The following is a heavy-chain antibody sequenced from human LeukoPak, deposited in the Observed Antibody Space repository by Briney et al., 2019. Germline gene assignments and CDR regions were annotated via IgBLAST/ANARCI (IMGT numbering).Heavy chain of an antibody. CDR2: ISGSGGST. CDR1: GFTFSSYA. CDR3: AREKGFWITFGGAPDAFDI. J-gene: IGHJ3*02. Sequence: AGGSLRLSCAASGFTFSSYAMSWVRQAPGKGLEWVSAISGSGGSTYYADSVKGRFTISRDNAKNSLYLQMNSLRAEDTAVYYCAREKGFWITFGGAPDAFDIWGQGTMVTVSS. D-gene: IGHD3-16*01. V-gene: IGHV3-23*01.